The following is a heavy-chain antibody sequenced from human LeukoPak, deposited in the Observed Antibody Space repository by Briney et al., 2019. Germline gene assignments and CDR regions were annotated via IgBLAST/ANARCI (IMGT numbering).Heavy chain of an antibody. CDR3: ARDRDDDILTGYPDYSFDY. V-gene: IGHV1-46*01. CDR1: GYTSYY. Sequence: ASVKVSCKASGYTSYYMHWVRPAPGQGLEWMGIINPSGGSTTYAQKFQGRVTMTRDTSTSTVCMELSRLRSEDTAVHYCARDRDDDILTGYPDYSFDYWGQGTLVTVSS. CDR2: INPSGGST. D-gene: IGHD3-9*01. J-gene: IGHJ4*02.